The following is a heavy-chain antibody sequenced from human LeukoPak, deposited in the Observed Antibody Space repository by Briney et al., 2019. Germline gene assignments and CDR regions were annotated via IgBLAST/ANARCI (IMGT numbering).Heavy chain of an antibody. CDR3: AKMVRGVIPYFDY. V-gene: IGHV3-30*02. D-gene: IGHD3-10*01. Sequence: GSLRLSCAAFGFIFSSYGMHWVRQAPGKGLEWLAFIRYDGSNKYYADSVKGRFTISRDNSKNTLYLQMNSLRAEDTAVYYCAKMVRGVIPYFDYWGQGTLVTVSS. CDR1: GFIFSSYG. J-gene: IGHJ4*02. CDR2: IRYDGSNK.